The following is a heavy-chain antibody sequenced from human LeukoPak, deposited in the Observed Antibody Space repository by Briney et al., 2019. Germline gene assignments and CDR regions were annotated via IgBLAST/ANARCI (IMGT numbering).Heavy chain of an antibody. D-gene: IGHD4-17*01. CDR1: AFTFSSYY. J-gene: IGHJ3*02. CDR3: ATSYGLPTNDAFDI. Sequence: GGSLRLSCTASAFTFSSYYMNWVRQAPGKGLEWVSCISSSSSYIYYADSVKGRFTISRDNAKNSLYLRMNSLRAEDTAVYYCATSYGLPTNDAFDIWGQGTMVTVSS. CDR2: ISSSSSYI. V-gene: IGHV3-21*01.